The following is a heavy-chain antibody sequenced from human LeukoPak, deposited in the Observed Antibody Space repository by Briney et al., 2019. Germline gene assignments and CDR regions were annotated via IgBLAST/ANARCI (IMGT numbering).Heavy chain of an antibody. Sequence: GESLKISFKASAYSFTTYWIGWGRQMPGKGLEGMGIIYPGDSDTRYSPAVQGQGTNSAGNSISTAQRQWRSLKATDTALYYCARTPPRGAGGIAEPFYIWGQGTMASVPS. CDR2: IYPGDSDT. CDR3: ARTPPRGAGGIAEPFYI. J-gene: IGHJ3*02. V-gene: IGHV5-51*01. D-gene: IGHD6-13*01. CDR1: AYSFTTYW.